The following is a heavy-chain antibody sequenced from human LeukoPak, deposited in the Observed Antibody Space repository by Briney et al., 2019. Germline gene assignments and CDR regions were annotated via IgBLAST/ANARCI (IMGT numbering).Heavy chain of an antibody. CDR2: IKEDGSEK. J-gene: IGHJ4*02. CDR3: ARDLVPDY. D-gene: IGHD3-16*01. Sequence: GGSLRLSCAASGFTFSGYWMSWVRQAPGKGLECVANIKEDGSEKYYVDSVKGRFTISRDNAENSLFLQMNSLRAEDTAVYYCARDLVPDYWGQGTLVTVSS. CDR1: GFTFSGYW. V-gene: IGHV3-7*01.